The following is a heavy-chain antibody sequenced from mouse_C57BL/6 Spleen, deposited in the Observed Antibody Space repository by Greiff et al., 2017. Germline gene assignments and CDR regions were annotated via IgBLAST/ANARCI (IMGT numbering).Heavy chain of an antibody. CDR2: INPNNGGT. Sequence: VQLQQSGPELVKPGASVKISCKASGYTFTDYYMNWVKQSHGKSLEWIGDINPNNGGTSYNQKFKGKATLTVDKSSSTAYMELRSLTSEDSAVYYCARGGPLVTTVVVGNYWGQGTTLTVSS. CDR1: GYTFTDYY. CDR3: ARGGPLVTTVVVGNY. D-gene: IGHD1-1*01. J-gene: IGHJ2*01. V-gene: IGHV1-26*01.